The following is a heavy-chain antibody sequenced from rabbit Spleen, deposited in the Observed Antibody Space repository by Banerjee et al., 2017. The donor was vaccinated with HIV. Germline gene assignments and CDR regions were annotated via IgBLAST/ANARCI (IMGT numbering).Heavy chain of an antibody. CDR1: GFPFSNKAV. V-gene: IGHV1S45*01. Sequence: EQLEESGGGLVKPEGSLTLTCKASGFPFSNKAVMCWVRQAPGKGLEWIACIYGGSAYYASWAKGRFTISKTSSTTVTLQMTSLTAADTATYFCARLGHADYPYAYGLKLWGPGTLVTVS. CDR2: IYGGSA. J-gene: IGHJ4*01. D-gene: IGHD6-1*01. CDR3: ARLGHADYPYAYGLKL.